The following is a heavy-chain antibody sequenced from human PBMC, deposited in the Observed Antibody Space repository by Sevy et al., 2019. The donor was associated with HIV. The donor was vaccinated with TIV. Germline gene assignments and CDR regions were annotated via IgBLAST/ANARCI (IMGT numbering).Heavy chain of an antibody. Sequence: GGSLSLSCAASGFTFSSYSMNWVRQAPGKGLEWVSSISSSSSYIYYADSVKGRFTISRDNAKNSLYLQMNSLRAEDTAVYYCARESVLLWFGELSHGMDVWGQGTTVTVSS. V-gene: IGHV3-21*01. CDR3: ARESVLLWFGELSHGMDV. D-gene: IGHD3-10*01. CDR2: ISSSSSYI. CDR1: GFTFSSYS. J-gene: IGHJ6*02.